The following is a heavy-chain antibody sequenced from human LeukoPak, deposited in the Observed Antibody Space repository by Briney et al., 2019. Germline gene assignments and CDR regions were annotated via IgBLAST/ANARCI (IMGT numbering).Heavy chain of an antibody. Sequence: GGSLRLSCAASGFTISRSSMHWVRQAPGKGLEWVSSISTSSSYIYYADSVKGRFTISRDNAKNSLFLQMNSLRAEDTAVYYCARDLLEIAADSYFDYWGQGTLVTVSS. V-gene: IGHV3-21*01. CDR3: ARDLLEIAADSYFDY. CDR1: GFTISRSS. CDR2: ISTSSSYI. D-gene: IGHD6-13*01. J-gene: IGHJ4*02.